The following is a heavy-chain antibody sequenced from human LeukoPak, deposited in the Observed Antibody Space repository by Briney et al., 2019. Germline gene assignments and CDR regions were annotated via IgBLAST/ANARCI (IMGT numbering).Heavy chain of an antibody. Sequence: PSETLSLTCTVSGGSISSGGYYWSWIRQHPGKGLEWIGYIYYSGSTYYNPSLKSRVTISVDTSKNQFSLKLSSVTAADTAVYYCARDGRAWEQQHYNWFDPWGQGTLVTVSS. J-gene: IGHJ5*02. V-gene: IGHV4-31*03. CDR3: ARDGRAWEQQHYNWFDP. CDR1: GGSISSGGYY. CDR2: IYYSGST. D-gene: IGHD6-13*01.